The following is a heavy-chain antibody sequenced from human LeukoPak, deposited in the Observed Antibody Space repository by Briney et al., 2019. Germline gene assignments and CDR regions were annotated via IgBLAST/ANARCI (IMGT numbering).Heavy chain of an antibody. CDR2: IGIAGDT. J-gene: IGHJ3*02. CDR1: GFTFSSYD. Sequence: GGSLRLSCAASGFTFSSYDMHWVRQAPGRGLEWVSAIGIAGDTYYPDSVKGRFTISRENAKNSMYLQMNSLKDGDTAVYYCIRGGIQVSGIDAFDIWGQGTMATVSS. D-gene: IGHD5/OR15-5a*01. V-gene: IGHV3-13*01. CDR3: IRGGIQVSGIDAFDI.